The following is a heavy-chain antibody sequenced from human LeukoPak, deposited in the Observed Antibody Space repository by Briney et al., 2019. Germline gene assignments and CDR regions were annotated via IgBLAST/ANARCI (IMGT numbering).Heavy chain of an antibody. Sequence: GRSLRLSCAASGFTFSTFGMHWVRQAPGKGLDWVALISYDVTNKNYADSVKGRFTISRDNSKNTLYLQMNSLRAEDTAVYYCAKDPYSSAWFSRDWFDPWGQGTLVTVSS. CDR2: ISYDVTNK. CDR1: GFTFSTFG. CDR3: AKDPYSSAWFSRDWFDP. J-gene: IGHJ5*02. D-gene: IGHD6-13*01. V-gene: IGHV3-30*18.